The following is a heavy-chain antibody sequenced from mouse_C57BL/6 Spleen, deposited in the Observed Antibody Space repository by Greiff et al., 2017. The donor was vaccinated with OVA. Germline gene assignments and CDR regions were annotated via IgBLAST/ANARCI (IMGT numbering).Heavy chain of an antibody. CDR2: IWSGGST. V-gene: IGHV2-2*01. D-gene: IGHD3-3*01. CDR3: ARKRDLYYPRDY. J-gene: IGHJ4*01. Sequence: QVQLQQSGPGLVQPSQSLSITCTVSGFSLTSSGVHWVRQSPGKGLEWLGVIWSGGSTDYNAAFISRLSISTDNNKSQVFFKMNSLQADDTAIYDSARKRDLYYPRDYWGQGTSVTVSS. CDR1: GFSLTSSG.